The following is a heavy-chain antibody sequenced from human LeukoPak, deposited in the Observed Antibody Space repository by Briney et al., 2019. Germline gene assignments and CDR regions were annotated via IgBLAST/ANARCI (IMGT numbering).Heavy chain of an antibody. Sequence: PSETLSLTCTVSSGSIGSSSNYWGWIRQAPGKGLEWIGNVYYSGSTFYNPSLKSRVTISVDTSKNQFSLKLRSVTAADTAIYYCARASFNVVFGNGFDPWGQGTLVTVSS. CDR1: SGSIGSSSNY. CDR2: VYYSGST. V-gene: IGHV4-39*01. J-gene: IGHJ5*02. CDR3: ARASFNVVFGNGFDP. D-gene: IGHD2-8*01.